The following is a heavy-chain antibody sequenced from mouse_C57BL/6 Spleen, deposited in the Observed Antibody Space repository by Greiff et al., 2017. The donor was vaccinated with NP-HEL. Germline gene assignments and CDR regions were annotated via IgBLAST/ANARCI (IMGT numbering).Heavy chain of an antibody. V-gene: IGHV14-3*01. J-gene: IGHJ1*03. D-gene: IGHD1-1*01. CDR3: ARDYYGSSDNWYFDV. CDR2: IDPANGNT. CDR1: GFNIKNTY. Sequence: VQLKQSVAELVRPGASVKLSCTASGFNIKNTYMHWVKQRPEQGLEWIGRIDPANGNTKYAPKFQGKATITADTSSNTAYLQLSSLTSEDTAIYYCARDYYGSSDNWYFDVWGTGTTVTVSS.